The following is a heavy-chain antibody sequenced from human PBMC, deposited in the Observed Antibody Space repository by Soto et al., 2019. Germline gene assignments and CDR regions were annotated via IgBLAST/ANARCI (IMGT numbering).Heavy chain of an antibody. CDR2: IYYSGST. V-gene: IGHV4-31*03. D-gene: IGHD5-18*01. J-gene: IGHJ6*01. Sequence: PSETLSLTCTVSGGSISSGGYYWSWIRQHPGKGLEWIGYIYYSGSTYYNPSLKSRVTISVDTSKNQFSLKLSSVTAADTAVYYCARNTAMVINRNYYYYGMDVWGKGPRSPSPQ. CDR3: ARNTAMVINRNYYYYGMDV. CDR1: GGSISSGGYY.